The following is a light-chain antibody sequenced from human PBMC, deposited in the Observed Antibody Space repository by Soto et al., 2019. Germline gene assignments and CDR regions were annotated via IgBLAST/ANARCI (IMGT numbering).Light chain of an antibody. CDR2: GAS. Sequence: VMTQAPATLSVSPGEGATLSCRASQTVNNNVAWYQLKDGQVPRLLIYGASTRATDIPARFSGSGSGTGFTLTISSLQSEDFAEYHCQQYNNWPQTFGQGTKV. CDR3: QQYNNWPQT. CDR1: QTVNNN. J-gene: IGKJ1*01. V-gene: IGKV3-15*01.